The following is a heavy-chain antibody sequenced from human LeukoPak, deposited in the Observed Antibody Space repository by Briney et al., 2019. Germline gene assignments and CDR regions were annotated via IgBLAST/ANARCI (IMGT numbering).Heavy chain of an antibody. CDR1: RGSISGSIRSFY. CDR2: FSSSGST. J-gene: IGHJ4*02. D-gene: IGHD5-12*01. CDR3: ARIPLGYSGAYYFDY. V-gene: IGHV4-4*09. Sequence: PSETLSLTCTVSRGSISGSIRSFYWSWLRQPPGKGLEWIGYFSSSGSTNDNPSLRSRVTISVDASKNQFFLNLSSVSAADTAVYYCARIPLGYSGAYYFDYWGQGTLVTVSP.